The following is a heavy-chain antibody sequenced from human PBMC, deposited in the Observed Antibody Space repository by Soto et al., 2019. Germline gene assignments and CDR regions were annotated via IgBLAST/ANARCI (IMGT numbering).Heavy chain of an antibody. CDR3: ARDGLYGGKEVDY. CDR2: ISSSSSYT. CDR1: GFTFSDYY. J-gene: IGHJ4*02. Sequence: QVQLVECGGGLVKPGGSLRLSCAASGFTFSDYYMSWIRQAPGKGLEWVSYISSSSSYTNYADSVKGRFTISRDNAKNSLYLQMNSLRAEDTAVYYCARDGLYGGKEVDYWGQGTLVTVSS. V-gene: IGHV3-11*06. D-gene: IGHD4-17*01.